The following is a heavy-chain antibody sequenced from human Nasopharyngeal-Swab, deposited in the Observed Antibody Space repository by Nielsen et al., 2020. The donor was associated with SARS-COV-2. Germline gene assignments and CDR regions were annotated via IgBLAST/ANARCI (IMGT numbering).Heavy chain of an antibody. CDR2: IYYSGST. CDR3: ARAYGDADYYYGIDV. V-gene: IGHV4-39*01. J-gene: IGHJ6*02. D-gene: IGHD4-17*01. CDR1: GGSISSSSYY. Sequence: SETLSLTCTVSGGSISSSSYYWGWIRQPPGKGLEWIGSIYYSGSTYYNPSLKSRVTISVDTSKNQFSLKLSSVTAADTAVYYCARAYGDADYYYGIDVWGQGTTVTVSS.